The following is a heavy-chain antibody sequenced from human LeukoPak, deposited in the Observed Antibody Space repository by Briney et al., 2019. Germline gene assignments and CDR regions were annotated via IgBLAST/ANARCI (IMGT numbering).Heavy chain of an antibody. V-gene: IGHV4-30-4*08. Sequence: TSETLSLTCTVSGGSISSGDYYWSWIRQPPGKGLEWIGYIYYSGSTYYTPSLKSRVTISVDTSKNQFSLKLSSVTAADTAVYYCARVNYYGSGSYLFDYWGQGTLVTVSS. J-gene: IGHJ4*02. CDR3: ARVNYYGSGSYLFDY. CDR1: GGSISSGDYY. D-gene: IGHD3-10*01. CDR2: IYYSGST.